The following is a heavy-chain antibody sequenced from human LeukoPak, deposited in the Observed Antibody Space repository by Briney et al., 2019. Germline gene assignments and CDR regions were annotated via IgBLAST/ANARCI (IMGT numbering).Heavy chain of an antibody. Sequence: GGSLRLSCAASGFIFSTYAMHWVRQAPGKGLEYVSAISNNGGSTYYANSVKGRFTISRDDSKNTVYLQMDSLRADDMAVYYCASGGRAFDYWGLGTLVTASS. CDR3: ASGGRAFDY. V-gene: IGHV3-64*01. D-gene: IGHD2-15*01. CDR1: GFIFSTYA. J-gene: IGHJ4*02. CDR2: ISNNGGST.